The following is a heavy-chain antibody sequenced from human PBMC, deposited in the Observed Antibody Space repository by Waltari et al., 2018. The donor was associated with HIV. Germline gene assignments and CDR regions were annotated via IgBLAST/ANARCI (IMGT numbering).Heavy chain of an antibody. CDR3: ARLRFHSLYYFDS. CDR2: IYYSGTA. D-gene: IGHD3-16*01. Sequence: QLHLQESGPGLVKPSETLSLTCSVSGPSISSSSYYWAWIRQPPGKGLEWIGAIYYSGTAYYNPAVKSRVSASLDASKNELSLKLTSVTATDTALYYCARLRFHSLYYFDSWGPGILVTVSS. J-gene: IGHJ4*02. V-gene: IGHV4-39*01. CDR1: GPSISSSSYY.